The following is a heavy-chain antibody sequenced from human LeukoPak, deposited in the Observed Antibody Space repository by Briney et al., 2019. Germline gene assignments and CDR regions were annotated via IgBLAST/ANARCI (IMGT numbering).Heavy chain of an antibody. D-gene: IGHD3-10*01. J-gene: IGHJ4*02. CDR1: GYIFTSYG. CDR3: ARELRITMVRGVIIKGRSFDY. Sequence: ASVKVSCKASGYIFTSYGIIWVRQAPGQGLQWMGWISAHNGNTNYAQKLQGRVTMTTDTSTSTAYMELRSLRSDDTAVYYCARELRITMVRGVIIKGRSFDYWGQGTLVTVSS. V-gene: IGHV1-18*01. CDR2: ISAHNGNT.